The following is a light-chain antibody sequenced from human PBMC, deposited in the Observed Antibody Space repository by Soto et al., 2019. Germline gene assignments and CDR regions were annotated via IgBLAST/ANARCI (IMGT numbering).Light chain of an antibody. CDR3: QQHSNWPLT. CDR2: DAS. J-gene: IGKJ4*01. CDR1: ESVGSY. V-gene: IGKV3-11*01. Sequence: EVVLTQSPATLSLSPGESATLSCRASESVGSYLAWYQQRPDQPPRLVIYDASSRATGIPARFSGSGSGTDFTLTISSLEPEDFAVYYCQQHSNWPLTFGGGTKVEIK.